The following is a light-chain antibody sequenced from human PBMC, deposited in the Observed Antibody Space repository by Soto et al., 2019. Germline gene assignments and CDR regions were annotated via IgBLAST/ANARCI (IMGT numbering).Light chain of an antibody. J-gene: IGLJ2*01. CDR1: SSNIGAGYD. Sequence: QSVLTQPPSVSGAPGQRVTISCTGSSSNIGAGYDVHWYQQLPGTAPKLLIYDNNNRPSGVPDRFSASKSGTSASLAITGLQAEDEADYYCQSYDSSLRGSVFGGGTKLTVL. CDR2: DNN. CDR3: QSYDSSLRGSV. V-gene: IGLV1-40*01.